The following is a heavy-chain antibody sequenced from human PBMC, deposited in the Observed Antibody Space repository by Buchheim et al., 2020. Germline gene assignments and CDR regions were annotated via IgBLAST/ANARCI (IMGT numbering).Heavy chain of an antibody. D-gene: IGHD4-17*01. J-gene: IGHJ6*02. Sequence: QLQLQESGPGLVKPSETLSLTCTVSGGSISSGGYYWSWIRQHPGKGLEWIGYIYYSGSTYYNPSLKSRVTISVDTSKNQFSLKLSSVTAADTAVYYCARDRGEDDYGDYRGHGMDVWGQGTT. CDR2: IYYSGST. CDR3: ARDRGEDDYGDYRGHGMDV. CDR1: GGSISSGGYY. V-gene: IGHV4-31*03.